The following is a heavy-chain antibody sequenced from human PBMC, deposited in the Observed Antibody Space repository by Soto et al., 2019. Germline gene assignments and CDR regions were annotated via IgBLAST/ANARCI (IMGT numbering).Heavy chain of an antibody. CDR1: GFTFSSYA. Sequence: GGSLRLSCAASGFTFSSYAMSWVRQAPGKGLEWVSAISGSGGSTYYADSVKGRFTISRDNSKNTLYLQMNSLRAEDTAVYYCAKGYTGSYYLPDYYYGMDVWGQGTTVTVSS. J-gene: IGHJ6*02. CDR3: AKGYTGSYYLPDYYYGMDV. D-gene: IGHD3-10*01. CDR2: ISGSGGST. V-gene: IGHV3-23*01.